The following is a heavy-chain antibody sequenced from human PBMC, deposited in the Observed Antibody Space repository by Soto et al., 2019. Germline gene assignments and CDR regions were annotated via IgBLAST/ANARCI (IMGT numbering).Heavy chain of an antibody. J-gene: IGHJ4*02. Sequence: QVQLQQWGAGLLKPSETLSLTCAVYGGSFSGYYWSWIRQPPGKGLEWIGEINHSGSTNYNPSLKSRVTISVDTSKNQFSLKLSSVTAADTAVYYCASTSRRRDGYNVWGQGTLVTVSS. CDR3: ASTSRRRDGYNV. CDR1: GGSFSGYY. V-gene: IGHV4-34*01. D-gene: IGHD5-12*01. CDR2: INHSGST.